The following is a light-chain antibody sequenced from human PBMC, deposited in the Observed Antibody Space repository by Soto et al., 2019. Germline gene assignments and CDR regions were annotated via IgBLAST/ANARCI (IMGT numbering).Light chain of an antibody. CDR1: QSVSSN. J-gene: IGKJ1*01. Sequence: EIVMTQSPVTLSVSPGERATLSCRANQSVSSNLAWYQQKPGQAPRLLIYGASTRATGIPARFSGSGSGTEFTLTISSLQSEDFAVYYCQQYNNWGTFGQGTKVEIK. V-gene: IGKV3-15*01. CDR3: QQYNNWGT. CDR2: GAS.